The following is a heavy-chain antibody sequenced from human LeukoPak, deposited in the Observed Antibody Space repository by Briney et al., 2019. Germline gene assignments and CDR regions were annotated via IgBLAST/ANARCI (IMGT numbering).Heavy chain of an antibody. CDR3: ARRPSEYSSSSIWFDP. V-gene: IGHV4-38-2*01. Sequence: PSETLSLTCAVSGYSISSGYYWGWIRQPRGKGLEWIGSIYHSGNTYYNPSLKSRVTISVDTSKNQFSLRLSSVTAADTAVYYCARRPSEYSSSSIWFDPWGQGTLVTVSS. CDR2: IYHSGNT. J-gene: IGHJ5*02. D-gene: IGHD6-6*01. CDR1: GYSISSGYY.